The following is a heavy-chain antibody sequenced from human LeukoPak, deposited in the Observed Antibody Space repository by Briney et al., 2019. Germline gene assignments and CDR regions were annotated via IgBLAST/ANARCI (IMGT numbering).Heavy chain of an antibody. CDR2: IYYSGST. Sequence: SETLSLTCTDSGGSISSSSYYWGWIRQPPGKGLEWIGSIYYSGSTYYNPSLKSRVTISVDTSKNQFSLKLSSVTAADTAVYYCARSSGSPNPHCDYWGQGTLVTVSS. J-gene: IGHJ4*02. D-gene: IGHD6-19*01. CDR3: ARSSGSPNPHCDY. CDR1: GGSISSSSYY. V-gene: IGHV4-39*01.